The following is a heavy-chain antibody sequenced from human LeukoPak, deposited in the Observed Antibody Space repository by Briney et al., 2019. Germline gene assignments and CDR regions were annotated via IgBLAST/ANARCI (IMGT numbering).Heavy chain of an antibody. Sequence: PGGSLRLSCAASGFTFSSYGMHWVRQAPGKGLEWVAAISYDGSNKYYADSVKGRFTISRDNSKNTLYLQMNSLRAEDTAVYYCARRSGYDFLAYYYYGMDVWGQGTTVTVSS. J-gene: IGHJ6*02. D-gene: IGHD5-12*01. CDR1: GFTFSSYG. V-gene: IGHV3-30*03. CDR2: ISYDGSNK. CDR3: ARRSGYDFLAYYYYGMDV.